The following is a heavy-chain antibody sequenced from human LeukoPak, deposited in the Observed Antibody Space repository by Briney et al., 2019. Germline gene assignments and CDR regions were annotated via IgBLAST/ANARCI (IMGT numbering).Heavy chain of an antibody. J-gene: IGHJ4*02. CDR1: GGSISTYY. CDR3: ARSYGSGNYFDY. CDR2: IYYSGSA. Sequence: SETLSLSCTVSGGSISTYYWSWIRQPPGKGLEWIGYIYYSGSANYNPSLKSRVTISVDTSKNQFSLKLSSVTAADTAVYYCARSYGSGNYFDYWGQGTLVTVSS. V-gene: IGHV4-59*01. D-gene: IGHD3-10*01.